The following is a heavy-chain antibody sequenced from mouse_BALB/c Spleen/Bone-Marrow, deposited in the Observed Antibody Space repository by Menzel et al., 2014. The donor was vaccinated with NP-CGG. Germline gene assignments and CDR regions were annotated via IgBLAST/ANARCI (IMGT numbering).Heavy chain of an antibody. CDR3: AREEYGQKVYAMDY. V-gene: IGHV5-6-5*01. D-gene: IGHD2-10*02. J-gene: IGHJ4*01. Sequence: EVKLVESGGGLVKPGGSLKLSCAASGLTFSSYAMSWVRQTPEKRLEWVASISSGGSTYYPDSVKGRFTIYRDNARNILYLQMSSLRSEDTAMCYCAREEYGQKVYAMDYWGQGTSVTVSS. CDR1: GLTFSSYA. CDR2: ISSGGST.